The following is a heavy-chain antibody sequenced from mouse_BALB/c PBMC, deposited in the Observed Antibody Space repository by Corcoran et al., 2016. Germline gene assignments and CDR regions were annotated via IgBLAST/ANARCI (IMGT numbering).Heavy chain of an antibody. CDR2: INTYTGEP. CDR3: ARSPYFDY. CDR1: GYTFTNYG. V-gene: IGHV9-1*02. Sequence: QIQLVQSGPELKKPGETVKISCKASGYTFTNYGMNWVKQAPGKGLKWMGWINTYTGEPTYADDFKGRFAFSLETSASTAYLQINNLKNEDMATYFFARSPYFDYWGQGTTLTVSS. J-gene: IGHJ2*01.